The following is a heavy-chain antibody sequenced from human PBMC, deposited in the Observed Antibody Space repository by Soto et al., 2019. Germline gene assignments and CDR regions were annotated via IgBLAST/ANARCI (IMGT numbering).Heavy chain of an antibody. V-gene: IGHV5-51*01. CDR2: IYPGDSDT. D-gene: IGHD6-19*01. CDR1: GYKFTSYW. CDR3: ARDIVAGSGWYTYDY. Sequence: GESLKISCKGSGYKFTSYWIGWVRQMPGKGLEWMGIIYPGDSDTRYSPSFQGQVTISADKSISTAYLQWSTLKASDTAVYYCARDIVAGSGWYTYDYWGQGTPVTVSS. J-gene: IGHJ4*02.